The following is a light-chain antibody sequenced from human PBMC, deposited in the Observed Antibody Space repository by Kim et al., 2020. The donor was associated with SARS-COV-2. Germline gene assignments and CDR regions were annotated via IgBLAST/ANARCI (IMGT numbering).Light chain of an antibody. J-gene: IGLJ3*02. Sequence: SYELTQPPSVSVAPGKTARMTCGGNNIGGKSVHWYRQKPGQAPALVIFYDTDRHSGIPERMSGSNSGNTATLPISWVEAGDEADYYCQVWDSSSDHPVFGGGTQLTVL. CDR3: QVWDSSSDHPV. CDR1: NIGGKS. V-gene: IGLV3-21*04. CDR2: YDT.